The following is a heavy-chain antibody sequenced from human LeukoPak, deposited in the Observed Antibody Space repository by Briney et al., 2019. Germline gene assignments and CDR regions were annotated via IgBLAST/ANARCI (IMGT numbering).Heavy chain of an antibody. D-gene: IGHD1-26*01. CDR1: GFNFNGYA. V-gene: IGHV3-23*01. CDR3: AKDYGGTYFRGADY. J-gene: IGHJ4*02. CDR2: ITASGGTK. Sequence: GGSPRLSCAASGFNFNGYAMSWVRQAPGKGRKWVATITASGGTKIYADSVKGRFTISRDNSKNSLYLQMNSLRAEDTAVYYCAKDYGGTYFRGADYWGQGTLVTVSS.